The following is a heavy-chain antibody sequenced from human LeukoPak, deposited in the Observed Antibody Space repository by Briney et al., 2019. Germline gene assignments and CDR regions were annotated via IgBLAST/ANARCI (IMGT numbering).Heavy chain of an antibody. D-gene: IGHD2-15*01. CDR2: IYYSGST. V-gene: IGHV4-39*01. J-gene: IGHJ4*02. Sequence: SEILSLTCTVSGGSISSSSCYWGWIRQPPGKGLEWIGSIYYSGSTYYNPSLKSRVTISVDTSKNQFSLKLSSVTAADTAVYYCARHIVVVVAATYFEGWGQGTLVTVSS. CDR1: GGSISSSSCY. CDR3: ARHIVVVVAATYFEG.